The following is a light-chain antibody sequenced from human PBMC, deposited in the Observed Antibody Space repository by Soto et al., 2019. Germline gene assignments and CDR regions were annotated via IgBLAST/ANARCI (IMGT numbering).Light chain of an antibody. CDR1: QSVSSD. V-gene: IGKV3-15*01. CDR3: QQYNNWPRT. J-gene: IGKJ1*01. CDR2: GAS. Sequence: TVMTQSPATLSLSPGESLTLSCRASQSVSSDLAWYNQKPGQAPRLLSYGASTRATGIPARFSGSGSGTEFTLTINSLQSEDFAVYYCQQYNNWPRTFGQGTKVDIK.